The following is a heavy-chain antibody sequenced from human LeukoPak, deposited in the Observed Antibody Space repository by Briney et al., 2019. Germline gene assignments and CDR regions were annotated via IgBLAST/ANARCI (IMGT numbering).Heavy chain of an antibody. D-gene: IGHD2-8*01. CDR3: ARSAEHCSNGVCFTKYFLDV. V-gene: IGHV1-8*01. Sequence: ASVKVSCKASGYTFTSSDLNWVRQAPGEGLEWLGWMNPNSGTTAYAQKFQGRVTMTRNTSISTAYMELSRLTSDDTADYYCARSAEHCSNGVCFTKYFLDVWGKGSTVTVSS. CDR1: GYTFTSSD. CDR2: MNPNSGTT. J-gene: IGHJ6*03.